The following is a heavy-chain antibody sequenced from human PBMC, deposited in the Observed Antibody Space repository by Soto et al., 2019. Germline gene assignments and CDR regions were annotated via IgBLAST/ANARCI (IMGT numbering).Heavy chain of an antibody. CDR2: IRSKAYGGTT. D-gene: IGHD1-26*01. CDR3: TRGSRGSYYDGDFDY. Sequence: GGSLRLSCTASGFTFGDYAMSWVRQAPGKGLEWVGFIRSKAYGGTTEYAASVKGRFTISRDDSKSIAYLQMNSLKTEDTAVYYCTRGSRGSYYDGDFDYWGQGTLVTVSS. J-gene: IGHJ4*02. V-gene: IGHV3-49*04. CDR1: GFTFGDYA.